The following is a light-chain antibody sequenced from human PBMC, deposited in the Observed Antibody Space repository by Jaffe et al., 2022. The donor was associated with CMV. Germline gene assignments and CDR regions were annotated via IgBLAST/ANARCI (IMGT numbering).Light chain of an antibody. J-gene: IGLJ3*02. CDR2: ENN. CDR3: GTWDNSLSAGV. V-gene: IGLV1-51*02. Sequence: QSVLTQPPSVSAAPGQKVTISCSGSSSNIGNRYVSWYQQLPGTAPKLLIYENNKRPSGIPDRFSGSKSGTSATLGITGLQTGDEADYYCGTWDNSLSAGVFGGGTKLTVL. CDR1: SSNIGNRY.